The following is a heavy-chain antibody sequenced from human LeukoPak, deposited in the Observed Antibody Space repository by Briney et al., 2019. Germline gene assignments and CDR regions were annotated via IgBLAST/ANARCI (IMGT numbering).Heavy chain of an antibody. V-gene: IGHV3-23*01. Sequence: GGSLRLSCAASGFTFSSYAMSWVGQAPGKGLEWISAISGSGGSTYYADSVKGRFTISRDNSKNTLYLQMNSLRAEDTAVYYCAREEAAAGTLYFQHWGQRTLVTVSS. D-gene: IGHD6-13*01. CDR2: ISGSGGST. CDR1: GFTFSSYA. J-gene: IGHJ1*01. CDR3: AREEAAAGTLYFQH.